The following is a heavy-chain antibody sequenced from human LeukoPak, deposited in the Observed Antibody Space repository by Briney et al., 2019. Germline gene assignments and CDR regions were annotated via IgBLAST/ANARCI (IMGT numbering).Heavy chain of an antibody. Sequence: SETLSLTCTVSGGSISSYYWSWLRQPPGKGLEWIGYIYYSGSTNYNPSLKSRVTISVDTSKNQFSLKLSSVTAADTAVYYCARDRQWLALDYWGQGTLVTVSS. CDR1: GGSISSYY. J-gene: IGHJ4*02. D-gene: IGHD6-19*01. V-gene: IGHV4-59*01. CDR2: IYYSGST. CDR3: ARDRQWLALDY.